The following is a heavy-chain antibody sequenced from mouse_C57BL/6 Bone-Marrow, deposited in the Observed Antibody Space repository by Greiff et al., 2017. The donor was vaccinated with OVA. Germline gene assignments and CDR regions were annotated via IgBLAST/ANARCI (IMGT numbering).Heavy chain of an antibody. D-gene: IGHD2-2*01. Sequence: EVKLQESGPGLVKPSQSLSLTCSVTGYSITSGYYWNWIRQFPGNKLEWMGYISYDGSNNYNPSLKNRISITRDTSKNQFFLKLNSVTTEDTATYYCARGYQFAYWGQGTLVTVSA. CDR1: GYSITSGYY. CDR3: ARGYQFAY. J-gene: IGHJ3*01. V-gene: IGHV3-6*01. CDR2: ISYDGSN.